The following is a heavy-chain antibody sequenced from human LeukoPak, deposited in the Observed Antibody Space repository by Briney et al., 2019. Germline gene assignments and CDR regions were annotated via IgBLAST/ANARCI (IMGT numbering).Heavy chain of an antibody. Sequence: SETLSLTCTVSGGSISTYCWSWIRQPAGKGLEWIGHICTSGSTNYNPSLKSRVTMSVDTSNNEFSLKLNSVTAADTAVYYCAAVYSNVDVWGKGTTVTVSS. CDR1: GGSISTYC. CDR2: ICTSGST. V-gene: IGHV4-4*07. J-gene: IGHJ6*04. D-gene: IGHD4-11*01. CDR3: AAVYSNVDV.